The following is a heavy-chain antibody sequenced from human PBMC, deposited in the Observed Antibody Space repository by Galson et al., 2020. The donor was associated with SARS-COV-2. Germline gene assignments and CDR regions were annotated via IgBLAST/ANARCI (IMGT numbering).Heavy chain of an antibody. CDR2: ISYDGSNK. D-gene: IGHD1-1*01. CDR3: AKKIDEGDLQPFDY. CDR1: GFTFSSYG. Sequence: TGGSLRLSCAASGFTFSSYGMHWVRQAPGKGLEWVAVISYDGSNKYYADSVKGRFTISRDNSKNTLYLQMNSLRAEDTAVYYCAKKIDEGDLQPFDYWGQGTLVTVSS. V-gene: IGHV3-30*18. J-gene: IGHJ4*02.